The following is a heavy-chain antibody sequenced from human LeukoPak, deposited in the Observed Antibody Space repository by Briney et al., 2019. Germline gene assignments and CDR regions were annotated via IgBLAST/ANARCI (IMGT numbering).Heavy chain of an antibody. D-gene: IGHD3-22*01. Sequence: TGGSLRLSCAASGFTFSSYGMHWVRQAPGKGLEWVAFIRYDGSNKYYADSVKGRFTISRDNSKNTLYLQMNSLRAEDTAVYYCARDLEAYYDSSGYVDYWGQGTLVTVSS. J-gene: IGHJ4*02. CDR2: IRYDGSNK. CDR1: GFTFSSYG. CDR3: ARDLEAYYDSSGYVDY. V-gene: IGHV3-30*02.